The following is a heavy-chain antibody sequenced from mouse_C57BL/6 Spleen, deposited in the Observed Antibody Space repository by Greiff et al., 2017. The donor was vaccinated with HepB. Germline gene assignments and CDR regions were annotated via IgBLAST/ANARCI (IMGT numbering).Heavy chain of an antibody. D-gene: IGHD1-1*01. CDR3: ARTTVPYYYAMDY. V-gene: IGHV1-19*01. Sequence: EVLLQQSGPVLVKPGASVKMSCKASGYTFTDYYMNWVKQSHGKSLEWIGVINPYNGGTSYNQKFKGKATLTVDKSSSTAYMELNSLTSEDSAVYYCARTTVPYYYAMDYWGQGTSVTVSS. CDR2: INPYNGGT. CDR1: GYTFTDYY. J-gene: IGHJ4*01.